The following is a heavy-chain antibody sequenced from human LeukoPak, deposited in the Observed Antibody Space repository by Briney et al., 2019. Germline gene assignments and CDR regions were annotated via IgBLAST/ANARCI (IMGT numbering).Heavy chain of an antibody. V-gene: IGHV1-69*05. Sequence: ASVKVSCKSCGGTFSSYAISWVRQAPGQGLEWMGRIIPIFGTANYAQKFQGRVTITTDESTSTAYMELSSLRSEDTAVYYCARDKNAYYYDETGAFDIWGQGTMVTVSS. CDR2: IIPIFGTA. CDR3: ARDKNAYYYDETGAFDI. CDR1: GGTFSSYA. D-gene: IGHD3-22*01. J-gene: IGHJ3*02.